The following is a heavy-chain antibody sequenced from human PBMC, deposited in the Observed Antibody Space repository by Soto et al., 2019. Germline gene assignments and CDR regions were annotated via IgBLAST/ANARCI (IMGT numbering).Heavy chain of an antibody. V-gene: IGHV4-31*03. Sequence: SETLSLTCTVSGGSISSGTYYWNWIRQHPGKGLEWIGYIYYSGSTYYNPSLKSRLTMSVDTSKNHFSLKLSSVTAADTAVYYCARGKGSNWTFDYWAQGTLVTVAS. CDR1: GGSISSGTYY. CDR3: ARGKGSNWTFDY. J-gene: IGHJ4*02. D-gene: IGHD1-20*01. CDR2: IYYSGST.